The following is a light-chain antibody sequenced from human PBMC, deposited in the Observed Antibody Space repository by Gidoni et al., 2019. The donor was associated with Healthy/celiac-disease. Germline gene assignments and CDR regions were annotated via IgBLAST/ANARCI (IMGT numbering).Light chain of an antibody. V-gene: IGKV4-1*01. CDR3: LQYYSTPWT. CDR2: WAS. Sequence: DIVMPQFPDSLAASLGERATINCKSSQSVLYSSNNKNYLAWYQQKPGQPPKLLIYWASTRESGVPDRFSGSGSGADFTLTISSLQAEDVAVYYCLQYYSTPWTFXXXTKVEIK. J-gene: IGKJ1*01. CDR1: QSVLYSSNNKNY.